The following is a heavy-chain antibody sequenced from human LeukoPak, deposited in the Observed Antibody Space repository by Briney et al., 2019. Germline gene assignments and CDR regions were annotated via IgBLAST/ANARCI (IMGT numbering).Heavy chain of an antibody. J-gene: IGHJ3*02. D-gene: IGHD2-2*01. CDR3: ARKWGPARAFDI. CDR1: GFTFSSYN. CDR2: ITSSSSYI. Sequence: PGGSLRLSCAASGFTFSSYNMNWVRQAPGKGLEWVSSITSSSSYIYYADSVKGRFTISRDNAKNSLYLQMNSLRAEDTAVYYCARKWGPARAFDIWGQGTMVIVSS. V-gene: IGHV3-21*01.